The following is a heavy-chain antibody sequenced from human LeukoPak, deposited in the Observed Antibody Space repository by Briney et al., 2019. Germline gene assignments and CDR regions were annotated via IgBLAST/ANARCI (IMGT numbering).Heavy chain of an antibody. CDR3: ARDRPGDYYDSSGPN. J-gene: IGHJ4*02. Sequence: AGGSLRLSCAASGFTFSSYAMHWVRQAPGKRLEWVAVISYDGSNKYYADSVKGRFTISRDNSKNTLYLQMNSLRAEDTAVYYCARDRPGDYYDSSGPNWGQGTLVTVSS. CDR2: ISYDGSNK. V-gene: IGHV3-30*04. D-gene: IGHD3-22*01. CDR1: GFTFSSYA.